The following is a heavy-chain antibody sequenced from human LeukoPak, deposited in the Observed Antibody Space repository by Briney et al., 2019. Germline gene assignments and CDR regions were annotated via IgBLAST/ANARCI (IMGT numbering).Heavy chain of an antibody. CDR3: TRVGYIDEGIDY. CDR2: ISGSGGST. CDR1: GFTFSSYA. V-gene: IGHV3-23*01. J-gene: IGHJ4*02. Sequence: GGSLRLSCAASGFTFSSYAMSWVRQAPGKGLEWVSAISGSGGSTYYADSVKGRFTISRDNAKNSLYLQMNNLRAEDTAIYYCTRVGYIDEGIDYWGREPWSPSPQ. D-gene: IGHD5-24*01.